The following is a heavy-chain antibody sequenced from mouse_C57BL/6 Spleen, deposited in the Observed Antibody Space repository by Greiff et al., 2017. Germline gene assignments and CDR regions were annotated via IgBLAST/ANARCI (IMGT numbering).Heavy chain of an antibody. D-gene: IGHD2-3*01. J-gene: IGHJ4*01. CDR1: GYTFTSYT. Sequence: QVQLQQSGAELARPGASVKMSCKASGYTFTSYTMHWVKQRPGQGLEWIGYINPSSGYTKYNQKFKDKATLTADKSSSTAYMKLSSLTSEDSAVYYCARSRDGYYDAMDYWGQGTSVTVSS. V-gene: IGHV1-4*01. CDR2: INPSSGYT. CDR3: ARSRDGYYDAMDY.